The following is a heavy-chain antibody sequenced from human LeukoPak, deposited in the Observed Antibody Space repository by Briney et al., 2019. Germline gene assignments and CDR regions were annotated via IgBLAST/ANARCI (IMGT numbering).Heavy chain of an antibody. CDR3: ARPVDDSSGQGAFDI. D-gene: IGHD3-22*01. CDR2: IIPIFGTA. Sequence: PVKVSCKASGGTFSSYAISWVRQAPGQGLEWMGGIIPIFGTANYAQKFQGRVTITADESTSTAYMELSSLRSDDTAVYYCARPVDDSSGQGAFDIWGQGTMVTVSS. CDR1: GGTFSSYA. V-gene: IGHV1-69*13. J-gene: IGHJ3*02.